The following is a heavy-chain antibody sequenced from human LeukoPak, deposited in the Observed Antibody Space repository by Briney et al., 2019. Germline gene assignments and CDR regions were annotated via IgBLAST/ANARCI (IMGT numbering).Heavy chain of an antibody. CDR3: ASSGNYYDSSGYYSY. Sequence: SETLSLTCTVSGGSISSSSYYWGWIRQPPGKGLEWIGSIYYSGSTYYNPSLKSRVTISVDTSKNQFSLKLSSVTAADTAVYYCASSGNYYDSSGYYSYWGQGTLVTVSS. CDR2: IYYSGST. CDR1: GGSISSSSYY. V-gene: IGHV4-39*07. D-gene: IGHD3-22*01. J-gene: IGHJ4*02.